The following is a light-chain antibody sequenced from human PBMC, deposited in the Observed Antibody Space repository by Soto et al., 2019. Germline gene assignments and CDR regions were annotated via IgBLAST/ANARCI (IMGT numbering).Light chain of an antibody. J-gene: IGKJ1*01. CDR3: QKYNSAPWT. V-gene: IGKV1-27*01. Sequence: DIQMTQSPSSLSASVGDRVTITCRASQDISNSLAWYQQKPGKVPKLLIYAASTLQSGVPSRFSGSGSGIDFTLTISSLQPEDVATYYCQKYNSAPWTFGQGTKVEIK. CDR1: QDISNS. CDR2: AAS.